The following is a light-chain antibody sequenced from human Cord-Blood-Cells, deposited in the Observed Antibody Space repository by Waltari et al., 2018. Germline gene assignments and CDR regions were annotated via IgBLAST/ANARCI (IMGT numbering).Light chain of an antibody. Sequence: EIVLTQSPATLSLYLGERATLSCRASQSVSSYLAWYQQKPGQAPRLLIYDASNRATGIPARFSGSGSGTDFTLTISSLEPEDFAVYYCQQRSNWWTFGQGTKVEIK. CDR2: DAS. V-gene: IGKV3-11*01. J-gene: IGKJ1*01. CDR1: QSVSSY. CDR3: QQRSNWWT.